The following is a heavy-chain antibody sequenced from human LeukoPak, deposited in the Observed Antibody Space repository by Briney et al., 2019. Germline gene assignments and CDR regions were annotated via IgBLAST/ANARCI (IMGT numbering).Heavy chain of an antibody. J-gene: IGHJ4*02. V-gene: IGHV1-46*01. Sequence: ASVKVSCKASGYTFTDYYIHWVRQAPGQGLEWMGIINPAGGSTGYAQKFQGRVTMTRDTSTSTVYMELSSLRSEDTAVYYCARYNGDLTGGFDNWGQGTLVTVSP. CDR1: GYTFTDYY. D-gene: IGHD4-17*01. CDR3: ARYNGDLTGGFDN. CDR2: INPAGGST.